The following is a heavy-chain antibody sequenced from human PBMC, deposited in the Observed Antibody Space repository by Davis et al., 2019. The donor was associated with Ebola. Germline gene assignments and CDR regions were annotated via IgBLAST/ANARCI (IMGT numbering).Heavy chain of an antibody. CDR1: GGSISSYY. V-gene: IGHV4-59*08. Sequence: PSETLSLTCTVSGGSISSYYWSWIRQPPGKGLEWIGYISYSGSTNYNPSLKSRVTISVDTSKNQFSLKLSSVTAADTAVYYCARTPTYYYDSSGSDAFDIWGQGTMVTVSS. J-gene: IGHJ3*02. D-gene: IGHD3-22*01. CDR2: ISYSGST. CDR3: ARTPTYYYDSSGSDAFDI.